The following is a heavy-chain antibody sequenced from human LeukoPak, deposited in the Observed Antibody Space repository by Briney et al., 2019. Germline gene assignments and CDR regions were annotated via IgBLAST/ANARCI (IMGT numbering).Heavy chain of an antibody. D-gene: IGHD5-24*01. V-gene: IGHV4-59*01. CDR1: GDSIGSYY. Sequence: PSETLSLTCTVSGDSIGSYYWSWIRQPPGKGLEWIGYIYYSGSTNYNPSLKSRVTISVDTSKNQFSLKLSSVTAADTAVYYCARAMLATNDAFDIWGQGTMVTVSS. CDR3: ARAMLATNDAFDI. J-gene: IGHJ3*02. CDR2: IYYSGST.